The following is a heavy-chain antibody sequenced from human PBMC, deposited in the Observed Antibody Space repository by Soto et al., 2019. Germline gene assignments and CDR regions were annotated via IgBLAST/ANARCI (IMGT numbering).Heavy chain of an antibody. CDR3: ARGATTVEHFYYYGMDV. V-gene: IGHV4-34*01. CDR2: ISHNGGT. CDR1: GGSFSGYF. D-gene: IGHD4-17*01. Sequence: PSETLSLTCAVYGGSFSGYFWSWIRQPPTKGLEWIGEISHNGGTTYNPSLKSRVTISIDTSKNQFSLRLSSESAADTVVYYCARGATTVEHFYYYGMDVWGQGTTVTVSS. J-gene: IGHJ6*02.